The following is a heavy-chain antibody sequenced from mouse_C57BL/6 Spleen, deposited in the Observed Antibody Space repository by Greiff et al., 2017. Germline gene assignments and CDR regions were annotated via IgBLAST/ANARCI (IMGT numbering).Heavy chain of an antibody. Sequence: VQLQQSGPGLVQPSQSLSITCTVSGFSLTSYGVHWVRQSPGKGLEWLGVIWSGGNTDYNAAFISRLSISKDNSKSQVFFKMNSLQADDTAIYYYASTAADYAMDYWGQGTSVTVSS. CDR3: ASTAADYAMDY. V-gene: IGHV2-2*01. CDR1: GFSLTSYG. CDR2: IWSGGNT. J-gene: IGHJ4*01.